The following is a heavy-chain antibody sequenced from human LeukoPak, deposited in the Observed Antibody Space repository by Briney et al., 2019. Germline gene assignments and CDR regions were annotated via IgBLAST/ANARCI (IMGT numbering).Heavy chain of an antibody. CDR3: ARARFWSGFDDS. CDR1: GFTFSSYG. D-gene: IGHD3-3*01. J-gene: IGHJ4*02. V-gene: IGHV3-33*01. CDR2: IWYDGSNK. Sequence: PGGSLRLSCAASGFTFSSYGMHWVRQAPGKGLEWVAVIWYDGSNKYYADSVKGRFTISRDNSKNTLYLQMNSLRAEDTAVYYCARARFWSGFDDSWGQGTLVTVSS.